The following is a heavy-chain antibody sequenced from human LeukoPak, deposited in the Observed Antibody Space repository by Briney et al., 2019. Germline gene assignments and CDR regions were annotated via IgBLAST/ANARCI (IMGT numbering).Heavy chain of an antibody. CDR2: INPNSGGT. CDR3: ARTVAGSSSWHSFDY. J-gene: IGHJ4*02. CDR1: GYTFTGYY. D-gene: IGHD6-13*01. Sequence: GAPVKVSCKASGYTFTGYYMHWVRQAPGQGLEWMGWINPNSGGTNYAQKFQGRVTMTRDTSISTAYMELSRLRSDDTAVYYCARTVAGSSSWHSFDYWGQGTLVTVSS. V-gene: IGHV1-2*02.